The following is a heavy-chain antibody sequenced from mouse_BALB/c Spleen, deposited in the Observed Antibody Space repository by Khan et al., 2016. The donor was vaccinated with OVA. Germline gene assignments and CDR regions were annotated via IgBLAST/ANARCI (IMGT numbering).Heavy chain of an antibody. D-gene: IGHD2-4*01. CDR3: TRSYDSYYFDY. Sequence: EVQLQQSGTVLARPGASVKMSCKASGYSFANYWMHWVKQRPGQVLEWVGTIYPGISDTRYNQKFQDQARLTAVTSASTAYMELSSLTSEDSAVYYCTRSYDSYYFDYWGQGTTLTVSS. CDR1: GYSFANYW. J-gene: IGHJ2*01. V-gene: IGHV1-5*01. CDR2: IYPGISDT.